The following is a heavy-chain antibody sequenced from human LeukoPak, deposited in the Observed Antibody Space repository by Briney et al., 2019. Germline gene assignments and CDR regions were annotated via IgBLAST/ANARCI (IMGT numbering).Heavy chain of an antibody. D-gene: IGHD5-18*01. J-gene: IGHJ5*02. V-gene: IGHV4-38-2*02. Sequence: SETLSLTCTVSGYSISSGYYWGWIRRPPGKGLEWIGSIYHSGSTYYNPSLKSRVTISVDTSKNQFSLKLSSVTAADTAVYYCARWGTYSYGQDWFDPWGQGTLVTVSS. CDR2: IYHSGST. CDR3: ARWGTYSYGQDWFDP. CDR1: GYSISSGYY.